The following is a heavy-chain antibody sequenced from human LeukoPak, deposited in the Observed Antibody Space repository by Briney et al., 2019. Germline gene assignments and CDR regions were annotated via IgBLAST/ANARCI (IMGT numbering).Heavy chain of an antibody. CDR3: ANAAQKEDSYDSSA. D-gene: IGHD3-22*01. J-gene: IGHJ5*02. V-gene: IGHV3-23*01. CDR2: ISGSGGST. CDR1: GFTFSSYA. Sequence: PGGSLRLSCAASGFTFSSYAMNWVRQAPGKGLEVGSAISGSGGSTYYADSVEGRFTISRDNSKNTPYLKMNRLRAEDTAVYYCANAAQKEDSYDSSAWGQGNLVTVSS.